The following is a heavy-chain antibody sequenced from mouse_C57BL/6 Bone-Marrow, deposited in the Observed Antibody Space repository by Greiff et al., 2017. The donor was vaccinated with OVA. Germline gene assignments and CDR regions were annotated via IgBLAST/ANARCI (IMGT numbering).Heavy chain of an antibody. CDR3: ARRLPLDY. D-gene: IGHD2-2*01. CDR1: GFTFSSYT. J-gene: IGHJ2*01. V-gene: IGHV5-9*01. Sequence: DVMLVESGGGLVKPGGSLKLSCAASGFTFSSYTMSWVRQTPEKRLEWVATISGGGGNTYYPDSVKGRFTISRDNAKNTLYLQMSSLRSEDTALYYCARRLPLDYWGQGTTLTVSS. CDR2: ISGGGGNT.